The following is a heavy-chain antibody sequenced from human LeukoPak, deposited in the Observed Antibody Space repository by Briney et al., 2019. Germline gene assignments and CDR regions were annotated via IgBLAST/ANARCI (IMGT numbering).Heavy chain of an antibody. CDR2: ISAYNGNT. CDR1: AYTFTSYG. Sequence: ASVKVSCKASAYTFTSYGITWVRQAPGQGLEWMGWISAYNGNTNYAQKLQGRVTMTTDTSTSTAYMELRSLRSDDTAVYYCARVLGFGEPSGYWGQGTLVTVSS. V-gene: IGHV1-18*01. D-gene: IGHD3-10*01. CDR3: ARVLGFGEPSGY. J-gene: IGHJ4*02.